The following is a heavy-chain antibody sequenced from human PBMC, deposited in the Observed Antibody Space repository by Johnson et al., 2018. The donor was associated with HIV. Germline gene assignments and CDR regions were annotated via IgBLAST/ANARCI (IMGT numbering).Heavy chain of an antibody. CDR3: AKDNRHNWASLGDVFDI. CDR1: GITFSTSA. J-gene: IGHJ3*02. V-gene: IGHV3-23*04. CDR2: ISRRGGST. Sequence: VQLVESGGGLVQPGGSLRLSCAASGITFSTSAMTWVRQAPGRGLEWVSSISRRGGSTYYADSVKGRFTVSRDNSTNTLFLQLKSLIAEDTVLYYCAKDNRHNWASLGDVFDIWGQGTMVTVSS. D-gene: IGHD1-1*01.